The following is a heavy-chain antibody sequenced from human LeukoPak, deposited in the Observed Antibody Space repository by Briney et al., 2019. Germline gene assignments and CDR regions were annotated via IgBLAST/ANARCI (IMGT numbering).Heavy chain of an antibody. D-gene: IGHD2-15*01. CDR2: IIPIFGTA. CDR1: GGTFSSYA. V-gene: IGHV1-69*05. CDR3: ARGYCSGGSCYGNYYYYMDV. Sequence: SVKVSCKASGGTFSSYAISWVRQAPGQGLEWMGGIIPIFGTANYAQKFQGRVTMTRDMSTSTVYMELSSLRSEDTAVYYCARGYCSGGSCYGNYYYYMDVWGKGTTVTVSS. J-gene: IGHJ6*03.